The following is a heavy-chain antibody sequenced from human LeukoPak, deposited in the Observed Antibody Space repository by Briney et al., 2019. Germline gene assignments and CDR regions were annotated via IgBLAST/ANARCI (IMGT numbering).Heavy chain of an antibody. D-gene: IGHD1-1*01. Sequence: SETLSLTCAVYGGSFSGYYWSWIRQPPGKGLEWIGEINHSGNTNYNPSLKSRVTISVDTSKNQFSLKLSSVTAADTAVYYCARHSTGPYYYYYGMDVWGQGTTVTVSS. CDR1: GGSFSGYY. J-gene: IGHJ6*02. V-gene: IGHV4-34*01. CDR2: INHSGNT. CDR3: ARHSTGPYYYYYGMDV.